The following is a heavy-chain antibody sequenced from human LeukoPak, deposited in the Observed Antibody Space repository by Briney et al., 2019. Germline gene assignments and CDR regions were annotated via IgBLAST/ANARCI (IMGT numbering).Heavy chain of an antibody. Sequence: GASVKVSCKLSRYTLTELSMHWVRQAPGKGLEWMGGFDPEDGETIYAQKFQGRVTMTEDTSTDTAYMELSGLRSEDTAVYYRATDRPLEWSGRPYFGYWGQGTLVTVSS. CDR1: RYTLTELS. D-gene: IGHD3-3*01. J-gene: IGHJ4*02. CDR2: FDPEDGET. CDR3: ATDRPLEWSGRPYFGY. V-gene: IGHV1-24*01.